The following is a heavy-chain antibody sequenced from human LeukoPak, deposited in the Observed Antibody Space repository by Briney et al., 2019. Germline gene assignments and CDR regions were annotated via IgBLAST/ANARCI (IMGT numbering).Heavy chain of an antibody. CDR2: INPSGGT. CDR1: GGSFSDYS. Sequence: PSETLSLTCAVYGGSFSDYSWSWIRQPPGKGLEWIGEINPSGGTNHNPSLMSRVSMSVDTSKYQISLRVSSVTAADTAVYYCARVGYSYSINDWSRTGLGAYATKHYYYMDVWGKGTTVTVSS. J-gene: IGHJ6*03. D-gene: IGHD5-18*01. V-gene: IGHV4-34*01. CDR3: ARVGYSYSINDWSRTGLGAYATKHYYYMDV.